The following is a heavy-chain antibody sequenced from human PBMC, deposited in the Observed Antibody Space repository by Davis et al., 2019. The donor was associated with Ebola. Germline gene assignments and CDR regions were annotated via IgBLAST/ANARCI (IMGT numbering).Heavy chain of an antibody. CDR1: GFTFDDYA. V-gene: IGHV3-9*01. CDR2: ISWNSAGI. CDR3: GKDLLPGGLES. D-gene: IGHD2-15*01. J-gene: IGHJ4*02. Sequence: PGGSLRLSCAASGFTFDDYAMHWVRQAPGKGLEWVSGISWNSAGIGYADSVKGRFTISRDNAKNSVYLQMDSLRVEDTAFYYCGKDLLPGGLESWGQGTLVTVSS.